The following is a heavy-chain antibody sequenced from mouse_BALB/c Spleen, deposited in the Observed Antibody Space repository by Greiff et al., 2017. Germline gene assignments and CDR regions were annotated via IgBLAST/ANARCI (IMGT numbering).Heavy chain of an antibody. CDR2: IDPANGNT. D-gene: IGHD2-4*01. V-gene: IGHV14-3*02. CDR1: GFNIKDTY. CDR3: ARYYDPLYYYAMDY. Sequence: VQLQQSGAELVKPGASVKLSCTASGFNIKDTYMHWVKQRPEQGLEWIGRIDPANGNTKYDPKFQGKATITADTSSNTAYLQLSSLTSEDTAVYYCARYYDPLYYYAMDYWGQGTSVTVSS. J-gene: IGHJ4*01.